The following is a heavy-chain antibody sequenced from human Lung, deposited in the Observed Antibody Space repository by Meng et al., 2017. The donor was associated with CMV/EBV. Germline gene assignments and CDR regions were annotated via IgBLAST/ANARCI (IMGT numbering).Heavy chain of an antibody. Sequence: EVQLVVSGGGLVQPGGSLRLSCAVSGFTLRRYWMHWVRQAPGKGLEWVSRIDSDGRDITYADSVRGRFTISRDDAKNTLYLQMNSLRVEDTAVYYCARGVAESLGWEMGYWGQGTLVTVSS. V-gene: IGHV3-74*03. CDR1: GFTLRRYW. J-gene: IGHJ4*02. CDR2: IDSDGRDI. CDR3: ARGVAESLGWEMGY. D-gene: IGHD1-26*01.